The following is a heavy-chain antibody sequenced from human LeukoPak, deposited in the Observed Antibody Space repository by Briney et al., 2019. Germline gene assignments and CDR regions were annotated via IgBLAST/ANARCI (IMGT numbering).Heavy chain of an antibody. V-gene: IGHV3-7*05. J-gene: IGHJ4*02. Sequence: PGGSLRLSCAASGFTFSGYWMTRVRQAPGKGLEYVVNIKEDGSEKYYVDSVKGRFTISRGNTKNSLYLQMSSLRGDDTAVYYCVRDCGFHTFDYWGQGTLVTVSS. CDR1: GFTFSGYW. CDR3: VRDCGFHTFDY. D-gene: IGHD2-21*01. CDR2: IKEDGSEK.